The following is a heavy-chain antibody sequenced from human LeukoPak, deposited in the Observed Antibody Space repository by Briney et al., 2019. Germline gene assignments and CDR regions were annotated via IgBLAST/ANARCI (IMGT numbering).Heavy chain of an antibody. CDR2: INHSGST. J-gene: IGHJ4*02. CDR1: GGSFSGYY. D-gene: IGHD1-26*01. V-gene: IGHV4-34*01. Sequence: SETLSLTCAVYGGSFSGYYWSWIRQPPGKGVEWIGEINHSGSTNYNPSLKSRVTISVDTSKNQFSLKLSSVTAADTAVYYCARGREIVGATYDYWGQGTLVTVSS. CDR3: ARGREIVGATYDY.